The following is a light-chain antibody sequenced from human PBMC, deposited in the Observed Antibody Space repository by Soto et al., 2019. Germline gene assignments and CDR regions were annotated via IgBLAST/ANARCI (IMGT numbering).Light chain of an antibody. V-gene: IGLV2-14*01. CDR1: SSDVGDYNY. J-gene: IGLJ1*01. Sequence: QPALTQPASVSGSPGQSITISCTGTSSDVGDYNYVSWYQQHPGKAPKLMIYEVSNRPSGVSNRFSGSKSGNTASLTISGLQAEDEADYYCSSYTSSYVFGTGTKLTVL. CDR3: SSYTSSYV. CDR2: EVS.